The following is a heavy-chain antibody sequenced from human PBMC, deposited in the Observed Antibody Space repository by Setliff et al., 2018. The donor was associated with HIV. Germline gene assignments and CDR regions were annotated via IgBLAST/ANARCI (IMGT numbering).Heavy chain of an antibody. J-gene: IGHJ6*03. D-gene: IGHD1-26*01. Sequence: SETLSLTCTVSGDSIISGDYYWSWIRQSPGKGLEWIGHIHYKGNIDYNASLKSRLAISSDTSKNQFSLKLSSVTAADTAVYYCAIIRYSNGGYYGEYYMDAWGKGTTVTVSS. V-gene: IGHV4-30-4*08. CDR1: GDSIISGDYY. CDR2: IHYKGNI. CDR3: AIIRYSNGGYYGEYYMDA.